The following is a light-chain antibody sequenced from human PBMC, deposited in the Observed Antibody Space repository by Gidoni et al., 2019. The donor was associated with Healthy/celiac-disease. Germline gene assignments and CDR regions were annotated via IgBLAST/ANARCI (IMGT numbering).Light chain of an antibody. J-gene: IGKJ4*01. CDR2: DAS. Sequence: IQMPQSPSSLSASVGDRVTITCQASQDISNYLNWYQQKPGKSPKLLIYDASNLETGVPSRFSGSGSGTDFTFTISSLQPEDSATYYCQQYDNLPLTFXGXTKVEIK. CDR3: QQYDNLPLT. CDR1: QDISNY. V-gene: IGKV1-33*01.